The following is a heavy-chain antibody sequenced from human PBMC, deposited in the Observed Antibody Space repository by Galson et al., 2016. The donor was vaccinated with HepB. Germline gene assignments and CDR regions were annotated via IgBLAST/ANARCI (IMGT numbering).Heavy chain of an antibody. CDR2: LSSGGGGDTI. CDR1: GFAVSDYD. J-gene: IGHJ3*02. CDR3: ARDVDVNFGDLPDAFDI. V-gene: IGHV3-11*01. Sequence: SLRLSCAASGFAVSDYDMGWIRQAPGKGLEWISYLSSGGGGDTIYYADSVKGRFTISRDNAKNSLYLQMNSLRDEDKAVYYCARDVDVNFGDLPDAFDIWGQGTVVTVSS. D-gene: IGHD1-20*01.